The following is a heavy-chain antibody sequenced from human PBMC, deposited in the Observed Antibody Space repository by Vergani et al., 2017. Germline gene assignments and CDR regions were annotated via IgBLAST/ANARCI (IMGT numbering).Heavy chain of an antibody. V-gene: IGHV4-34*01. Sequence: QVQLQQWGAGLLKPSETLSLTCGVYGGSFSGYYWSWIRQPPGKGLEWIGEINHSGSTNYNPSLKSRVTISVDTSKKKFSLKLSSVTAADTAVYYCARAEHFMTYLDAFDIWGQGTMVTVSS. J-gene: IGHJ3*02. CDR2: INHSGST. CDR3: ARAEHFMTYLDAFDI. D-gene: IGHD3-3*02. CDR1: GGSFSGYY.